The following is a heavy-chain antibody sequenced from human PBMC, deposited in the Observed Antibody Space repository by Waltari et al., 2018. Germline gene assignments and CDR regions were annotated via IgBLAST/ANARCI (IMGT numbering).Heavy chain of an antibody. Sequence: EVQVLESVGGLVQPRGSLRLSCAPSGLSSNTFWLHWVPQALGKGLVWVSRINSAGTGTKYADFVQGRFTISRDNGKNTLFLQMNSLKVDDTAVYYCVAEGSNSVHHWGHGTLVTVSS. J-gene: IGHJ5*02. CDR2: INSAGTGT. CDR1: GLSSNTFW. V-gene: IGHV3-74*03. CDR3: VAEGSNSVHH. D-gene: IGHD1-26*01.